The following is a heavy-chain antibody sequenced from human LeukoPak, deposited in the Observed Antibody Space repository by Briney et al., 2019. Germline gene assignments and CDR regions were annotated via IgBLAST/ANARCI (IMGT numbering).Heavy chain of an antibody. CDR1: GFTFSSYS. D-gene: IGHD3-22*01. V-gene: IGHV3-21*03. Sequence: GGSLRLSCAASGFTFSSYSMNWVRQAPGKGLEWVSSISSSSSYIYYADSVKGRFTISRDNSKNTLYLQMNSLKTGDTAVYYCTTDRHPYYYDSSGQSHYYYYGMDVWGQGTTVTVSS. CDR3: TTDRHPYYYDSSGQSHYYYYGMDV. CDR2: ISSSSSYI. J-gene: IGHJ6*02.